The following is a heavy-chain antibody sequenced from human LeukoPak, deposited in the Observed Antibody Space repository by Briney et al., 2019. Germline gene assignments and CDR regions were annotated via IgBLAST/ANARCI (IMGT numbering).Heavy chain of an antibody. CDR3: ARDWRYFDWGDDAFDI. J-gene: IGHJ3*02. CDR2: IYSGGST. D-gene: IGHD3-9*01. Sequence: PGGSLRLSCAASGFTVSSNYMSWVRQAPGKGLEWVSVIYSGGSTYYADSVKGRFTISRDNSKNTLYLQMNSLRAEDTAVYYCARDWRYFDWGDDAFDIWGQGTMVTVSS. CDR1: GFTVSSNY. V-gene: IGHV3-53*01.